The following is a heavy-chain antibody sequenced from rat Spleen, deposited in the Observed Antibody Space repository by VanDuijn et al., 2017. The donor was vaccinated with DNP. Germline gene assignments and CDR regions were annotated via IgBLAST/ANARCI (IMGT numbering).Heavy chain of an antibody. J-gene: IGHJ2*01. V-gene: IGHV2-30*01. CDR3: ARDGQWDYLDY. CDR1: GFSLTNYH. D-gene: IGHD1-1*01. Sequence: QVQLKESGPGLVQPSQTLSLACTVSGFSLTNYHVHWVRQPSGKGLEWMGVGWIGGGTHYSSVFRSRLSITRDTSTSQVFLRLNILKTEDTATYYCARDGQWDYLDYWGQGVMVTVSS. CDR2: GWIGGGT.